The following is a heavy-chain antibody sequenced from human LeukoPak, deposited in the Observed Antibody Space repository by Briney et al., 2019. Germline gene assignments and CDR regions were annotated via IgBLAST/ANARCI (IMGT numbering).Heavy chain of an antibody. Sequence: GGSLRLSCAASGFTFNWSWMNWVRQAPGKGLVWVSRINSDGSSTSYADSVKGRFTISRDNAKNTLYLQMNSLRAEDTAVYYCARDRFGSSNAYYDYVWGSYRASYYMDVWGKGTTVTVSS. CDR1: GFTFNWSW. CDR2: INSDGSST. D-gene: IGHD3-16*02. V-gene: IGHV3-74*01. J-gene: IGHJ6*03. CDR3: ARDRFGSSNAYYDYVWGSYRASYYMDV.